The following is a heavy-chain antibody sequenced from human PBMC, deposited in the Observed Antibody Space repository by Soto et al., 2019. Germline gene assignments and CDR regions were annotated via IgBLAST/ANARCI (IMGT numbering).Heavy chain of an antibody. D-gene: IGHD6-13*01. Sequence: PGKWLEWIGHIYNSGSTYYNPSLKSRVTISVDTSKNQFSLKLNSVTAADTAVYYCARVSYSSYHTYYYYGLD. CDR3: ARVSYSSYHTYYYYGLD. CDR2: IYNSGST. J-gene: IGHJ6*01. V-gene: IGHV4-31*02.